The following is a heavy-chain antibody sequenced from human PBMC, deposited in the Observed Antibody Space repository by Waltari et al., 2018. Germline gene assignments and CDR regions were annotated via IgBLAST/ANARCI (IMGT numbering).Heavy chain of an antibody. CDR3: ARNQVETALGY. Sequence: NYMTWLRQAPGKELVLVSLIYSGGTTYYADSVRGRFTISRDGSKNTVYLQMNSLRAEDTAVYFCARNQVETALGYWGQGTLVTVSS. CDR2: IYSGGTT. D-gene: IGHD2-21*02. CDR1: NY. J-gene: IGHJ4*02. V-gene: IGHV3-53*01.